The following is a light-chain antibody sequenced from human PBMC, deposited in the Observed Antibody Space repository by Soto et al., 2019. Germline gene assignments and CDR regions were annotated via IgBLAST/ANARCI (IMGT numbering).Light chain of an antibody. CDR1: ESINYY. CDR3: QQSYSTPPVT. J-gene: IGKJ5*01. V-gene: IGKV1-39*01. CDR2: AAS. Sequence: DVQMTQSPSSLSTSVGDRVISTCRSNESINYYLNWYQQKPGRAPKLXXYAASNLQSGVPSRFSGSGSGAEYTLTISSLQPEDFATYYCQQSYSTPPVTFGQGTRLEIK.